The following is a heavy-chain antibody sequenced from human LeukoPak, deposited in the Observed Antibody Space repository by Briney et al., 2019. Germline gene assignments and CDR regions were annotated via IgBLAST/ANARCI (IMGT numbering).Heavy chain of an antibody. CDR3: TRDSSYGDYSTAFDY. V-gene: IGHV3-23*01. CDR2: SGSTT. D-gene: IGHD4-17*01. J-gene: IGHJ4*02. Sequence: GGSLRLSCAASGFIFSNYAMTWVRQAPGKGLGWVSSSGSTTDYSDSVKGRFTISRDNSKNTLHLQMNSLRADDTAVYYCTRDSSYGDYSTAFDYWGQGALVTVSS. CDR1: GFIFSNYA.